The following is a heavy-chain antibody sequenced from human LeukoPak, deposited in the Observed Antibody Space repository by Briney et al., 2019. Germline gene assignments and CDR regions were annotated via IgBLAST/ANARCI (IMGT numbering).Heavy chain of an antibody. Sequence: SETLSLTCTVSGGSISSYYWSWIRQPAGKGLEWIGRIYTSGSTNYNPSLKSRVTMSVDTSKNQFSPKLSSVTAADTAVYYCAGDVMSTALDAFDVWGQGTVVTVSS. CDR3: AGDVMSTALDAFDV. D-gene: IGHD1-1*01. CDR1: GGSISSYY. J-gene: IGHJ3*01. V-gene: IGHV4-4*07. CDR2: IYTSGST.